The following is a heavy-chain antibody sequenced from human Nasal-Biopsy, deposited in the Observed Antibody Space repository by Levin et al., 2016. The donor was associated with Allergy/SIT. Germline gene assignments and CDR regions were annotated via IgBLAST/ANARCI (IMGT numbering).Heavy chain of an antibody. D-gene: IGHD3-22*01. CDR1: GFTFSSYG. V-gene: IGHV3-30*18. CDR3: VKELDSSVFDY. CDR2: ISYDGDNK. J-gene: IGHJ4*02. Sequence: GGSLRLSCAASGFTFSSYGMNWVRQAPGKGLEWVATISYDGDNKYYADSVKGRFTISRDNSKNTLFLLMNSLRAEDTAVFYCVKELDSSVFDYWGQGTLVTVSS.